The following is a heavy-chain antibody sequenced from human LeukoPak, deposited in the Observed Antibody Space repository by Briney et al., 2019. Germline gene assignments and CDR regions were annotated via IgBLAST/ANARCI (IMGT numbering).Heavy chain of an antibody. V-gene: IGHV4-59*01. CDR2: IYYSGST. D-gene: IGHD4-11*01. J-gene: IGHJ4*02. CDR3: ARDSGSNYYFDY. Sequence: PSETLSLTCTVSGGSISSYCWSWIRQPPGKGQEWIGYIYYSGSTNYNPSLKSRVTISVDTSKNQFSLKLSSVTAADTAVYYCARDSGSNYYFDYWGQGTLVTVSS. CDR1: GGSISSYC.